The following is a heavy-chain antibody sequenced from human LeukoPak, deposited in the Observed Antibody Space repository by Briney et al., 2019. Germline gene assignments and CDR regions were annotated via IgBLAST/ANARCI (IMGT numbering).Heavy chain of an antibody. CDR3: ARDTRIRFLEWSNYYYYYYMDV. Sequence: GGSLRLSCAASGFTFSSYSMNWVRQAPGKGLEWVSYISSSSSTIYYADSVKGRFTISRDNAKNSLYLQMNSLRAEDTAVYYCARDTRIRFLEWSNYYYYYYMDVWGKGTTVTVSS. D-gene: IGHD3-3*01. CDR1: GFTFSSYS. CDR2: ISSSSSTI. J-gene: IGHJ6*03. V-gene: IGHV3-48*01.